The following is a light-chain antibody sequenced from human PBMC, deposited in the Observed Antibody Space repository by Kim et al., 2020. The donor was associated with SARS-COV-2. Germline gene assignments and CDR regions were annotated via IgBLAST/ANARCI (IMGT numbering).Light chain of an antibody. CDR3: QQTYDSYT. Sequence: LSASVGDRVSITCRASHHLTTFLKWYQHRPGKAPTLLIYAASTLESGVPSRFSGGGSGTDFTLTISSLQPEDLATYYCQQTYDSYTFGQGTKLEI. CDR1: HHLTTF. V-gene: IGKV1-39*01. J-gene: IGKJ2*01. CDR2: AAS.